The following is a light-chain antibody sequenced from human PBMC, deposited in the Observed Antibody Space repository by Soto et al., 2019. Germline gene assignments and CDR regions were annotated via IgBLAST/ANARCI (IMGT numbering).Light chain of an antibody. CDR2: EVS. V-gene: IGKV1-5*01. J-gene: IGKJ1*01. Sequence: DIQMTQSPSTLSASVGDRVTITCRASQSISSWLAWYQQKPGKAPKLLIYEVSSLESGVPSRFSGSGSGTEFTLTISSLQPDDFATYYCQHYNNYWTFGQGTKVEIK. CDR3: QHYNNYWT. CDR1: QSISSW.